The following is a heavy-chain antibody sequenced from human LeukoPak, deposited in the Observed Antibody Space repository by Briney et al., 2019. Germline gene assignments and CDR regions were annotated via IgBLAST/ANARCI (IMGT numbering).Heavy chain of an antibody. CDR3: ARQSGSGNYYNRYFDY. J-gene: IGHJ4*02. CDR1: GFTLSAYT. CDR2: ISITPFTT. Sequence: GGSLRLSCVASGFTLSAYTINWVRQAPGKGLEWISHISITPFTTYYADSVKGRFTISRDEAKNSFYLQMNSLSPEDTAMYYCARQSGSGNYYNRYFDYWGQGTLVTVSS. V-gene: IGHV3-48*01. D-gene: IGHD3-10*01.